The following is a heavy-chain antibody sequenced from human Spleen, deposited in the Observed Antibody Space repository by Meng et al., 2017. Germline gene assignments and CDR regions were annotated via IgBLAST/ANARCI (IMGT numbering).Heavy chain of an antibody. CDR2: INPNSGGT. D-gene: IGHD6-19*01. J-gene: IGHJ3*02. CDR1: GYTFTNYA. Sequence: ASVKVSCKAAGYTFTNYAINWVRQAPGQGLEWMGRINPNSGGTNYAQKFQGRVTMTRDTSISTAYMELRSLRSDDTAVYYCASGIAVAGVADAFDIWGQGTMVTVSS. CDR3: ASGIAVAGVADAFDI. V-gene: IGHV1-2*06.